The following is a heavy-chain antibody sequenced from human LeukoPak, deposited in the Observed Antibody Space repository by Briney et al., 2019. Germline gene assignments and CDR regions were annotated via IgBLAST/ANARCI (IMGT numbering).Heavy chain of an antibody. Sequence: GGSLRLSCAASGFTFSSYWMTWVRQAPGKGLEWVANIKQDGSEKYYVDSVKGRFTISRDNAKNSLYLQMSSLRAEDTALYYCARDKGYPDDWGQGTLVTVS. J-gene: IGHJ4*02. CDR2: IKQDGSEK. CDR3: ARDKGYPDD. CDR1: GFTFSSYW. V-gene: IGHV3-7*04. D-gene: IGHD5-12*01.